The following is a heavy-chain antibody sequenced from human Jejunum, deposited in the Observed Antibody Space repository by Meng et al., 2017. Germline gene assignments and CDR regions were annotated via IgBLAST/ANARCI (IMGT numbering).Heavy chain of an antibody. J-gene: IGHJ4*01. D-gene: IGHD2-15*01. CDR1: DYIFTSYG. V-gene: IGHV1-18*01. Sequence: ASVKVSCKTSDYIFTSYGISWVLQAPGQGLEWMGWVSAYSGNTNYAQSFQGRVSITRDTSTSTVYMELRSLKSDDTAIYYCARDAWGCNGGNCSDYWGQGTRVTCAS. CDR3: ARDAWGCNGGNCSDY. CDR2: VSAYSGNT.